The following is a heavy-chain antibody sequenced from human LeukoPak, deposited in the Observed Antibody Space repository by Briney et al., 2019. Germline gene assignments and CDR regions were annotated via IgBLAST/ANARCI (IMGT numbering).Heavy chain of an antibody. Sequence: SETLSLTCAVYGGSFSSYYWSWIRQPPGKGLEWIGEINHSGSTNYNPSLKSRVTISVDTSKNQFSLKLSSVTAADTAVYYCARDGIFVYQVEDWGQGTLVTVSP. CDR3: ARDGIFVYQVED. V-gene: IGHV4-34*01. J-gene: IGHJ4*02. CDR1: GGSFSSYY. CDR2: INHSGST. D-gene: IGHD6-13*01.